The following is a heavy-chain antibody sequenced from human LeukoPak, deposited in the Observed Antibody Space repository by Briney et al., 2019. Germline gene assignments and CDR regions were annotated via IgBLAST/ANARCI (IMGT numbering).Heavy chain of an antibody. CDR3: ARRKLRYFDWSQGFDI. Sequence: SETLSLTCAVYGGSFSGYYWSWIRRPPGKGLEWIGEINHSGSTNYNPSLKSRVTISVDTSKNQFSLKLSSVTAADTAVYYCARRKLRYFDWSQGFDIWGQGTMVTVSS. D-gene: IGHD3-9*01. CDR2: INHSGST. CDR1: GGSFSGYY. V-gene: IGHV4-34*01. J-gene: IGHJ3*02.